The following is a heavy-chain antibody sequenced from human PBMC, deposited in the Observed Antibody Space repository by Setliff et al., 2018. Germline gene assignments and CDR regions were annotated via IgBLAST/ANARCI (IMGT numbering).Heavy chain of an antibody. J-gene: IGHJ4*02. V-gene: IGHV3-30*03. CDR2: ITYDGSNK. D-gene: IGHD2-15*01. Sequence: PGGSLRLSCTASGFSFSHYGMHWVRQAPGKGLEWVAGITYDGSNKFYAVSVRGRFTISRDNSKSTVYLQMSSLRPEDTAVYYCARTCSGSGCYAGLESWGQGTPVTVS. CDR1: GFSFSHYG. CDR3: ARTCSGSGCYAGLES.